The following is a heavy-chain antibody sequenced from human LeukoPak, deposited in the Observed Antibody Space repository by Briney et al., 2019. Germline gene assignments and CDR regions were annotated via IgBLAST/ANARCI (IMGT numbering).Heavy chain of an antibody. V-gene: IGHV4-38-2*02. D-gene: IGHD5-24*01. CDR3: ARAGDIAMAYPSYF. J-gene: IGHJ4*02. CDR1: GYSIRTNYY. CDR2: ISHSGTP. Sequence: SETLSLTCTVSGYSIRTNYYWGWSRQSPGKGLEWIGSISHSGTPYYNPSLRSRVTISADTSNNQFSLNLSSVTAADTAVYYCARAGDIAMAYPSYFWGQGTLVTVSS.